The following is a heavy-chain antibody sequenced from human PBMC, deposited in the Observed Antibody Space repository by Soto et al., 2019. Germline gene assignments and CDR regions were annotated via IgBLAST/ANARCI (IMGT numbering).Heavy chain of an antibody. V-gene: IGHV4-34*01. Sequence: SETLSLTCAVYGGSFSGYYWSWIRQPPGKGLEWIGEISHSGSTNYNPSLKSRVTISVDTSKNQFSLKLSSVTAADTAVYYCARGVTEYSYGLGVNWFDPWGQGTLVTVSS. CDR3: ARGVTEYSYGLGVNWFDP. D-gene: IGHD5-18*01. J-gene: IGHJ5*02. CDR1: GGSFSGYY. CDR2: ISHSGST.